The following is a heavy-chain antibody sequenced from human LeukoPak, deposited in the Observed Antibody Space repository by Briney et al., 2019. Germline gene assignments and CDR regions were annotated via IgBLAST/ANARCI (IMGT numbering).Heavy chain of an antibody. J-gene: IGHJ3*02. V-gene: IGHV4-34*01. CDR1: GGSFSGYY. CDR2: INHSGST. CDR3: ARSGIAVAGTMILGAFDI. Sequence: ETLSLTCAVYGGSFSGYYWSWIRQPPGKGLEWIGEINHSGSTNYNPSLKSRVTISVDTSKNQFSLKLSSVTAADTAVYYCARSGIAVAGTMILGAFDIWGQGTMVTVSS. D-gene: IGHD6-19*01.